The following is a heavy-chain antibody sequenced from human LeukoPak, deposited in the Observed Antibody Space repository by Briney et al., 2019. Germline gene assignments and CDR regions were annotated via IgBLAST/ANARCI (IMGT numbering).Heavy chain of an antibody. CDR1: GGSISSSSYY. CDR3: ARGGRYYDSSGYPDY. Sequence: PSETLSLTCTVSGGSISSSSYYWGWIRQPPGKGLEWIGSIYYSGNTYYNPSLKSRVTISVDTSKNQFSLKLSSVTAADTAVYYCARGGRYYDSSGYPDYWGQGTLVTVSS. CDR2: IYYSGNT. J-gene: IGHJ4*02. V-gene: IGHV4-39*07. D-gene: IGHD3-22*01.